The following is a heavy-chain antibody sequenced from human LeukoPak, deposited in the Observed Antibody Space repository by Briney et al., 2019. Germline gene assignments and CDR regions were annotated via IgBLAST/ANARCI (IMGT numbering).Heavy chain of an antibody. J-gene: IGHJ4*02. CDR2: INGVGMST. CDR1: EFMFSDFW. Sequence: GGSLRLSCVASEFMFSDFWMHWVRQVPGKGPVWLSRINGVGMSTRYADSVKGRFTTSRDNAKNTVYLQMNSLRVEDTAVYYCARSGRDSSGNYTTLDYWGQGTLVTVSS. CDR3: ARSGRDSSGNYTTLDY. V-gene: IGHV3-74*01. D-gene: IGHD3-22*01.